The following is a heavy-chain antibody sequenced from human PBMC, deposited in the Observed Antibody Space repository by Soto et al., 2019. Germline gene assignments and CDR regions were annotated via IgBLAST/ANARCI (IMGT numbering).Heavy chain of an antibody. J-gene: IGHJ6*02. V-gene: IGHV1-69*12. CDR2: IIPRSAKS. CDR1: GDTFSTYS. CDR3: AREGLVLVLTTVNSDYYYYAMDV. Sequence: QVQLVQSGAEVKKPGSSVKVSCKASGDTFSTYSITWMRQVPGQGLEWMGGIIPRSAKSNYAQKFQGRVTITADESTSTAYMELSSLRSEDTAVYYCAREGLVLVLTTVNSDYYYYAMDVWGQGTTVTVSS. D-gene: IGHD2-2*01.